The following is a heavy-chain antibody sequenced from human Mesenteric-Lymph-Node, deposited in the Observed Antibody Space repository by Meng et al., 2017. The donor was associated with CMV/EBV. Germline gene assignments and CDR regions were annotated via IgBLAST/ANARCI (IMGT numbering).Heavy chain of an antibody. V-gene: IGHV3-23*01. CDR1: GFTFSSYA. Sequence: GESLKISCAVSGFTFSSYAMSWVRQAPGKGLEWVSIISERGGSTYYYADSVRGRFTISRDNSKNTLYLQINSLRVEDTVIYYCARGLLPRTLAFDIWGQGTMVTVSS. CDR3: ARGLLPRTLAFDI. J-gene: IGHJ3*02. CDR2: ISERGGST.